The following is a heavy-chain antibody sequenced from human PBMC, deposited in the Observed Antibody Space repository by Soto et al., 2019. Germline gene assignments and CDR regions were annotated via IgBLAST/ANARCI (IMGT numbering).Heavy chain of an antibody. D-gene: IGHD5-12*01. CDR3: ARERAPEWLRYLDY. J-gene: IGHJ4*01. V-gene: IGHV4-4*07. CDR1: GGFISSNY. CDR2: IYYNGNT. Sequence: SETLSLTCSVSGGFISSNYWSWIRLPAGKGLEWIGRIYYNGNTNYNPSLKSRVTMSVDTSKNQFSLNLSSVTAADTAMYYCARERAPEWLRYLDYWGLGTLVTVSS.